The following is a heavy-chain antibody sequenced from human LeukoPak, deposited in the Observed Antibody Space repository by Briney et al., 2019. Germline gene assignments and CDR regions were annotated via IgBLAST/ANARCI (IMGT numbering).Heavy chain of an antibody. Sequence: WICRAPGKGLEWAGFTQGKTHRGTTEDAASVKGRSTISRDDSKSIAYLQMNSLKTEDTAVYYCTRDQTPYYWGQGTLVTVSS. CDR3: TRDQTPYY. V-gene: IGHV3-49*02. CDR2: TQGKTHRGTT. J-gene: IGHJ4*02.